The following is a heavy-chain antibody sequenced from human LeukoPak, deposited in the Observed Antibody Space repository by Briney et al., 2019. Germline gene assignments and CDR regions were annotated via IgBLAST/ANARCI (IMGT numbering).Heavy chain of an antibody. V-gene: IGHV4-39*01. CDR1: GGSISSTSYY. CDR2: VYYTGST. J-gene: IGHJ5*02. Sequence: KPSETLSLTCTVSGGSISSTSYYWGWIRQSPGKGLEWIGSVYYTGSTQDNPSLMGRVTISEDTSKNQFSLKLTSVTAEDTAVYYCARQLGDGYNLVYWFDPWGQGTLVTVSS. D-gene: IGHD5-24*01. CDR3: ARQLGDGYNLVYWFDP.